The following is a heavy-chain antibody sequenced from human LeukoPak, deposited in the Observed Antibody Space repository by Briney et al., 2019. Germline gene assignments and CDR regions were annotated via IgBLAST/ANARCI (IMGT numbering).Heavy chain of an antibody. D-gene: IGHD6-19*01. CDR3: ARGFSSGCYPIGVAFDY. Sequence: GGSLRLSCAASGFTFSSNYMSWVRQAPGKGLEWVAVIYSGGSTYYADSVKGRFTISIDNSKNTLYLQMNSVRAEDTAVYYCARGFSSGCYPIGVAFDYWGQGTLVTVSS. V-gene: IGHV3-53*01. J-gene: IGHJ4*02. CDR2: IYSGGST. CDR1: GFTFSSNY.